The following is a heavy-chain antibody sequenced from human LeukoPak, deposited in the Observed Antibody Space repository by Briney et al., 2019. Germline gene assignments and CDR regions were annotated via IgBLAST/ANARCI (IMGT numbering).Heavy chain of an antibody. CDR3: ARKYS. Sequence: GGSLRLSCAASGFTFSNYWMSWVRQAPGKGLEWVANINQDGTEKYYMDSVKGRFTISRDNAKNSLHLQIDSLRVEDTAIYYCARKYSWGQGILVTVSS. CDR2: INQDGTEK. J-gene: IGHJ4*02. V-gene: IGHV3-7*01. CDR1: GFTFSNYW.